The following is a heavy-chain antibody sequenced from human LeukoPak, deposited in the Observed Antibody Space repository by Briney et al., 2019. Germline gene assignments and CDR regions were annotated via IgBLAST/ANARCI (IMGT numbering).Heavy chain of an antibody. CDR1: GYTFTGHY. J-gene: IGHJ4*02. D-gene: IGHD6-19*01. CDR3: ARVGHTSGWDFDY. CDR2: INPNSGGT. V-gene: IGHV1-2*02. Sequence: ASVKVSCKASGYTFTGHYIHWVRQAPGQGFEWMGFINPNSGGTNYAQKFQGRVTMTRDTSITTAYMELRRVTSDDTAVYYCARVGHTSGWDFDYWGQGTLVTVSS.